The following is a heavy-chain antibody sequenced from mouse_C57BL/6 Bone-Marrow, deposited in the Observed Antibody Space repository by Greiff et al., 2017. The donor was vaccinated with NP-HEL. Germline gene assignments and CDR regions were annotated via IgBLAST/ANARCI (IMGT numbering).Heavy chain of an antibody. CDR3: TTGGSSPYAMDY. J-gene: IGHJ4*01. V-gene: IGHV14-4*01. Sequence: EVQLQQSGAELVRPGAPVKLSCTVSGFNIKDDYMHWVKQRPEQGLEWIGWIDPENGDTEYASKFQGKATITADTSSNTAYLQLSSLTSEDTAVYYCTTGGSSPYAMDYWGQGTSVTVSS. CDR2: IDPENGDT. D-gene: IGHD1-1*01. CDR1: GFNIKDDY.